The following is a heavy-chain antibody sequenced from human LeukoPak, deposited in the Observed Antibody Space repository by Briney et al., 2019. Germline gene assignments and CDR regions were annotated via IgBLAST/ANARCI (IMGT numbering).Heavy chain of an antibody. CDR2: ISRSGDST. CDR3: VRDLYTTIQGFDY. J-gene: IGHJ4*02. D-gene: IGHD5-24*01. CDR1: GFSFDNYH. V-gene: IGHV3-48*01. Sequence: GGSLRLSCAASGFSFDNYHMNWVRQAPGKGMEWVSYISRSGDSTSSADSVKGRFTISRDNAGNSVFLLLNSLRAEDTAVYYCVRDLYTTIQGFDYWGQGALVTVSS.